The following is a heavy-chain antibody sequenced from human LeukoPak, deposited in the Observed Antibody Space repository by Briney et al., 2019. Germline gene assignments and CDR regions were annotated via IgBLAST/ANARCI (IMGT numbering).Heavy chain of an antibody. J-gene: IGHJ4*02. CDR1: GFTFSDYG. V-gene: IGHV3-21*01. CDR2: ISSSSSYI. D-gene: IGHD6-19*01. Sequence: GGSLRLSCAASGFTFSDYGMVWVRQAPGKGLEWVSSISSSSSYIYYADSVKGRFTISRDNAKNSLYLQMNSLRAEDTAVYYCARGKQWLDLFDYWGQGTLVTVSS. CDR3: ARGKQWLDLFDY.